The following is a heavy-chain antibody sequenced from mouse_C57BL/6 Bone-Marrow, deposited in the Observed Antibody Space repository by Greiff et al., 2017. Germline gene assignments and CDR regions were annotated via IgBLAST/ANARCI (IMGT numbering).Heavy chain of an antibody. CDR1: GYTFTDYN. J-gene: IGHJ4*01. D-gene: IGHD1-1*01. V-gene: IGHV1-22*01. CDR3: ALTTVVATRVDYYAMDY. Sequence: FQLQQSGPELVKPGASVKMSCKASGYTFTDYNMHWVKQSHGKSLEWIGYINPNNGGTSYNQKFKGKATLTVNKSSSTAYMELRSLTSADSAVYYCALTTVVATRVDYYAMDYWGQGTSGTVAS. CDR2: INPNNGGT.